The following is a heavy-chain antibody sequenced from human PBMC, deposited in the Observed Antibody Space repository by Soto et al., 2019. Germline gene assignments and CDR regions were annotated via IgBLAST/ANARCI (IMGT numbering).Heavy chain of an antibody. J-gene: IGHJ4*02. CDR2: IIPILGIA. Sequence: GASVKVSCKASGGTFSSYTISWVRQAPGQGLEWMGRIIPILGIANYAQKFQGRVTITADKSTSTAYMELSSLRSEDTAVYYCARDPESIAAAGIYYFDYWGQGTLVTVSS. CDR1: GGTFSSYT. V-gene: IGHV1-69*04. D-gene: IGHD6-13*01. CDR3: ARDPESIAAAGIYYFDY.